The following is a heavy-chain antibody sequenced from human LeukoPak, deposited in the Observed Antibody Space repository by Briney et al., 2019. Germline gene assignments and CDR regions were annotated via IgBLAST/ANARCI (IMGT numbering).Heavy chain of an antibody. CDR3: ASTKNTLRFLEWYKLDY. CDR1: GGTFSSYA. CDR2: IIPIFGTA. V-gene: IGHV1-69*13. J-gene: IGHJ4*02. D-gene: IGHD3-3*01. Sequence: SVKVSCKASGGTFSSYAISWERQAPGQGLEWMGGIIPIFGTANYAQKFQGRVTITADESTSTAYMELSSLRSEDTAVYYCASTKNTLRFLEWYKLDYWGQGTLVTVSS.